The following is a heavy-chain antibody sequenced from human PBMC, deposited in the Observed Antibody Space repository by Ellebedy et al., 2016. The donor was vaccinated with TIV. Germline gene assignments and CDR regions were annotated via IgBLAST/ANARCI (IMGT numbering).Heavy chain of an antibody. J-gene: IGHJ4*02. CDR2: INPSSGGT. V-gene: IGHV1-2*02. CDR1: GYTLTELS. D-gene: IGHD5-24*01. Sequence: ASVKVSCKVSGYTLTELSMHWVRQAPGQGLEWMGWINPSSGGTNYAQKFQGRVTMTRDTSVSTAYMELSRLRSDDTAVYYCARDGYTTAFDYWGQGTLVTVSS. CDR3: ARDGYTTAFDY.